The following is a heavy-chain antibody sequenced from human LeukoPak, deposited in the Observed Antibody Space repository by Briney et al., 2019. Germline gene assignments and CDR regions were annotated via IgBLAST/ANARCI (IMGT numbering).Heavy chain of an antibody. CDR3: ARSKGSSWPYYYYYMGV. J-gene: IGHJ6*03. CDR2: INPSGGST. V-gene: IGHV1-46*01. Sequence: ASVKVSCKASGYTFTSYYMHWVRQAPGQGLEWMGIINPSGGSTSYAQKFQGRVTMTRDTSTSTVYMELSSLRSEDTAVYYCARSKGSSWPYYYYYMGVWGKGTTVTVSS. D-gene: IGHD6-13*01. CDR1: GYTFTSYY.